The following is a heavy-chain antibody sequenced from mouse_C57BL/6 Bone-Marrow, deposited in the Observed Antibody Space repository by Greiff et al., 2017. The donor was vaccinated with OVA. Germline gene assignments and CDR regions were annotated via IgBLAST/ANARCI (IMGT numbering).Heavy chain of an antibody. CDR3: AREGYDYEFAY. Sequence: VHVKQSGPVLVKPGASVKMSCKASGYTFTDYYMNWVKQSHGKSLEWIGVINPYNGGTSYNQKFKGKATLTVDKSSSTAYMELNSLTSEDSAVYYSAREGYDYEFAYWGQGTLVTVSA. CDR2: INPYNGGT. V-gene: IGHV1-19*01. J-gene: IGHJ3*01. D-gene: IGHD2-4*01. CDR1: GYTFTDYY.